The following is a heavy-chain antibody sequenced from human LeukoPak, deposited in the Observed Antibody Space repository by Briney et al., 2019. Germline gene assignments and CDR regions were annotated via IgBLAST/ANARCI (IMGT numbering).Heavy chain of an antibody. Sequence: ASVKLSCKASGYTFTSYYMHWVRRAPGQGLEWVGIINPSGGSTTYAQKFQGRVTMPRDTSTSTVYMELSRLRSDDTAGYYCAREYYDDSSGPGLDYWGQGTLVTVSS. J-gene: IGHJ4*02. D-gene: IGHD3-22*01. CDR2: INPSGGST. CDR1: GYTFTSYY. CDR3: AREYYDDSSGPGLDY. V-gene: IGHV1-46*01.